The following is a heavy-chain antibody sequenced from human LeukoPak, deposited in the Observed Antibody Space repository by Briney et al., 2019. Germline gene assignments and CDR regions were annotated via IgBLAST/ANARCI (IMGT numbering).Heavy chain of an antibody. Sequence: ASVKVSCKASGGTFSSYAISWVRQAPGQGLEWMGGIIPIFGTANYAQKFQGRVTITADESTSTAYMGLSSLRSEDTAVYYCARDKGDVLLWFGELLEDWGQGTLVTVSS. J-gene: IGHJ4*02. D-gene: IGHD3-10*01. CDR1: GGTFSSYA. V-gene: IGHV1-69*13. CDR2: IIPIFGTA. CDR3: ARDKGDVLLWFGELLED.